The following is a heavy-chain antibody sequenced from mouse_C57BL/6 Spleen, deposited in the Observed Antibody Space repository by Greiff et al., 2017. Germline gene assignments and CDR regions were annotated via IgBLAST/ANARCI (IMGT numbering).Heavy chain of an antibody. CDR1: GYAFSSDW. CDR3: ANPAYYSYSLDY. D-gene: IGHD2-12*01. CDR2: IYPGDGDT. J-gene: IGHJ2*02. V-gene: IGHV1-80*01. Sequence: QVQLQQSGAELVKPGASVKISCKASGYAFSSDWMNWVKQRPGKGLEWIGQIYPGDGDTNYNGKFKGKATLTADKSSSPAYMQSSSLTSEDSAVNFYANPAYYSYSLDYWGQGTSLTVSS.